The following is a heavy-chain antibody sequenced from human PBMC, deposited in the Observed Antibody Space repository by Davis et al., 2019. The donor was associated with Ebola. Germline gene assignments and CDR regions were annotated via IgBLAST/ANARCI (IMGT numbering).Heavy chain of an antibody. CDR1: GFTFSSYV. CDR3: ARGDGYNFWDH. Sequence: GGSLRLSCAASGFTFSSYVMSWVRRAPGKGLEWVSTLGLSADTYYADSVKGRFTISRDISKNTVYLQMNSLRAEDTAVYYCARGDGYNFWDHWGQGILVTVSS. V-gene: IGHV3-23*01. CDR2: LGLSADT. J-gene: IGHJ4*02. D-gene: IGHD5-24*01.